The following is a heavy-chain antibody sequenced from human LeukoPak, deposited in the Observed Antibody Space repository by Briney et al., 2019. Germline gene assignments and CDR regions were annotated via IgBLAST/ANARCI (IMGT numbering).Heavy chain of an antibody. CDR1: GFSFSVFW. V-gene: IGHV3-74*01. CDR2: IKTDGSIT. Sequence: GGSLRLSCAASGFSFSVFWTHWVRQVPGKGPVWVSRIKTDGSITDYADSVKGRFTISRDNSKNTLYLQMNSLRAEDTAVYYCAKGYDSSGAPFDYWGQGTLVTVSS. CDR3: AKGYDSSGAPFDY. D-gene: IGHD3-22*01. J-gene: IGHJ4*02.